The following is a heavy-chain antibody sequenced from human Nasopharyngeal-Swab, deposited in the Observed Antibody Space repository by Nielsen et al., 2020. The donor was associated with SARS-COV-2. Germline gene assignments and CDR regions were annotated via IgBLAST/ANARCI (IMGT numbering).Heavy chain of an antibody. Sequence: RQAPGKGLEWIGSIYYSGSTYYNPSLKSRVTISVDTSKNQFSLKLSSVTAADTAVYYCARYCSSTSADFDYWGQGTLVTVSS. CDR3: ARYCSSTSADFDY. J-gene: IGHJ4*02. V-gene: IGHV4-39*07. CDR2: IYYSGST. D-gene: IGHD2-2*01.